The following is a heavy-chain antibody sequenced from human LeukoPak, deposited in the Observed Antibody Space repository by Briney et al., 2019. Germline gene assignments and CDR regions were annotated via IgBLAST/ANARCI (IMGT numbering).Heavy chain of an antibody. CDR1: GFTFSTHG. CDR2: IRYDGINK. Sequence: PGGSLRLSCAASGFTFSTHGMHWVRQAPGKGLEWVAFIRYDGINKYYADSVKGRFTISRDNAKNSLYLQMNSLRAEDTAVYYCARGRDGYNLVDAFDIWGQGIMVTVSS. J-gene: IGHJ3*02. V-gene: IGHV3-30*02. CDR3: ARGRDGYNLVDAFDI. D-gene: IGHD5-24*01.